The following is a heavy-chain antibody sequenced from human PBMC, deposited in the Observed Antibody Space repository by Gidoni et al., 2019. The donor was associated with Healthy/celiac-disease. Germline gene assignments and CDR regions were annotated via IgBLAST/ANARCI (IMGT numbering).Heavy chain of an antibody. CDR3: ARPVAGTNYYYYGMDV. J-gene: IGHJ6*02. CDR1: GFTFSSYS. CDR2: ISSSSSYI. D-gene: IGHD6-19*01. Sequence: EVQLVESGGGLVKPGGSLRLSCAASGFTFSSYSMNWVRPAPGKGLEWVSSISSSSSYIYYADSVKGRFTISRDNAKNSLYLQMNSLRAEDTAVYYCARPVAGTNYYYYGMDVWGQGTTVTVSS. V-gene: IGHV3-21*01.